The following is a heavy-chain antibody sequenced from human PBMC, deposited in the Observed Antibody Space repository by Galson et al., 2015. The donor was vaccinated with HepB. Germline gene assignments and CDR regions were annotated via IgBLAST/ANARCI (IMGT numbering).Heavy chain of an antibody. J-gene: IGHJ5*01. CDR2: ISTSSAYI. V-gene: IGHV3-21*01. Sequence: SLRLSCAASGFTFSSYYMNWVRRAPGKGLEWVSCISTSSAYIYYADAVKGRFTVSRDNAKNSIYLEINSLRAEDTAVYYCARAEITSWASGIDSLGQGTPVTASS. D-gene: IGHD1-14*01. CDR1: GFTFSSYY. CDR3: ARAEITSWASGIDS.